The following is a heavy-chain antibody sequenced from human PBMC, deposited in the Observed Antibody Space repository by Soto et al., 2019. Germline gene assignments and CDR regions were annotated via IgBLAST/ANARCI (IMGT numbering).Heavy chain of an antibody. D-gene: IGHD5-18*01. J-gene: IGHJ6*02. CDR1: GYSFTSYW. V-gene: IGHV5-10-1*01. Sequence: GESLKGSGKGSGYSFTSYWISWVRQMPGKGLEWMGRIDPSDSYTNYSPSFQGHVTISADKSISTAYLQWSSLKASDTAMYYCARQNTAMVQLNYYYGMDVWGQGTTVTVSS. CDR2: IDPSDSYT. CDR3: ARQNTAMVQLNYYYGMDV.